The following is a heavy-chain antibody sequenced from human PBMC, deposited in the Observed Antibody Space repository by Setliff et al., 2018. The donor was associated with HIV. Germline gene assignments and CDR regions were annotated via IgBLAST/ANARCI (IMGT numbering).Heavy chain of an antibody. J-gene: IGHJ4*02. CDR3: ARGGVYYYDSSGWSMDY. V-gene: IGHV4-31*01. Sequence: SETLSLTCTVTGGSISSGGFYWTWIRQHPGKGLEWIGYIYNTGSTYHSPSLESLVTISIDTSRSHFSLKLSSVTAADTAVYYCARGGVYYYDSSGWSMDYWGQGTLVTVSS. CDR2: IYNTGST. CDR1: GGSISSGGFY. D-gene: IGHD3-22*01.